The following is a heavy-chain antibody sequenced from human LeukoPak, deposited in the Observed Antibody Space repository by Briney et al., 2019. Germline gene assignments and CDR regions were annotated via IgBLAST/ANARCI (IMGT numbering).Heavy chain of an antibody. J-gene: IGHJ3*02. D-gene: IGHD3-22*01. CDR2: INPNSGGT. CDR1: GYTFTDYC. Sequence: ASEKVSCKASGYTFTDYCMHWVRQAPGQGLEWMGRINPNSGGTNYAQKFQGRVTMTRDTSISTAYMELSRLRSDDTAVYYCAREPNTYYDSSGAPRAFGIWGQGTMVTVSS. CDR3: AREPNTYYDSSGAPRAFGI. V-gene: IGHV1-2*06.